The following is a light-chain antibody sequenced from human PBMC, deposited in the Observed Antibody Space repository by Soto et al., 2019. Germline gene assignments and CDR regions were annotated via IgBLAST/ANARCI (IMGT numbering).Light chain of an antibody. CDR3: SSYTSSSTLWV. Sequence: QSVLTQPASVSGSPGQSITISCTGTSSDVGGYNYVSWYQQHPGKAPKLMIYEVSNRPSGVSNRFSGSKSGNTASLNISGLQAEDEADYYCSSYTSSSTLWVFGGGTKPTVL. J-gene: IGLJ3*02. V-gene: IGLV2-14*01. CDR2: EVS. CDR1: SSDVGGYNY.